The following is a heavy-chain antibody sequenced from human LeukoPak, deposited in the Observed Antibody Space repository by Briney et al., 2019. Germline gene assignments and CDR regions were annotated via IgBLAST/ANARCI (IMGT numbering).Heavy chain of an antibody. Sequence: GGSLRLSCAASGFTFSSYGMHWVRQAPGKGLEWVAVISYDGSNKYYVDSVKGRFTISRDNSKNTLYLQMNSLRAEDTAVYYCAKEGLGYCSSTSCPSLVDYWGQGTLVTVSS. CDR2: ISYDGSNK. CDR3: AKEGLGYCSSTSCPSLVDY. J-gene: IGHJ4*02. V-gene: IGHV3-30*18. CDR1: GFTFSSYG. D-gene: IGHD2-2*01.